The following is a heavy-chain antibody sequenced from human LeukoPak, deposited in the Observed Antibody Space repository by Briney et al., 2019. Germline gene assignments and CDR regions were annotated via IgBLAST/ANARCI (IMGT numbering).Heavy chain of an antibody. CDR3: ATARNFRFEY. D-gene: IGHD1-7*01. CDR1: GLTFRTTW. Sequence: GGSLRLSCATSGLTFRTTWMHWVRKAPGKGLMWVSRMNGEGTTIDYADSVKGRFTVSRDYAKNTLFLQMNNLRTEDTALYFCATARNFRFEYWGQGSLVIVSA. CDR2: MNGEGTTI. V-gene: IGHV3-74*01. J-gene: IGHJ4*02.